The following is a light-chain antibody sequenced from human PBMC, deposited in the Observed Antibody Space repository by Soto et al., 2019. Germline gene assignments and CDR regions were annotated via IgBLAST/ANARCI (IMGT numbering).Light chain of an antibody. CDR2: EVS. CDR1: SSDVGGYNS. V-gene: IGLV2-8*01. Sequence: QSALTQPPSASGSPGQSVTISCTGTSSDVGGYNSVSWYQQHPGKGPKLMIYEVSKRPSGVPVRFSGSKSGNTASLTVSGLQAEDEADYYCSSFAGSDNVVFGGGTKLTVL. CDR3: SSFAGSDNVV. J-gene: IGLJ2*01.